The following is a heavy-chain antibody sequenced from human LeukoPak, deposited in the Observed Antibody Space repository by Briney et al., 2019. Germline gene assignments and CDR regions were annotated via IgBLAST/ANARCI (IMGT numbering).Heavy chain of an antibody. V-gene: IGHV3-23*01. CDR3: TGLYGGSYAY. J-gene: IGHJ4*02. D-gene: IGHD1-26*01. CDR2: ISDSGSST. Sequence: PGGSLRLSCAASGFTFSSYEMNWVRQAPGKGLDWVSTISDSGSSTFYADSVKGRFTISRDNSRNIVFLQINSLRAEDTAMYYCTGLYGGSYAYWGQGTLVTVSS. CDR1: GFTFSSYE.